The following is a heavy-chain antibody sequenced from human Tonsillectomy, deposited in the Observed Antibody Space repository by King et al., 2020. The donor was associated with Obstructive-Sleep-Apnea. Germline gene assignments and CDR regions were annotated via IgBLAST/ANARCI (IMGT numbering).Heavy chain of an antibody. CDR1: GYIFTTYW. CDR3: ARSSGNSEWFDP. D-gene: IGHD4-23*01. J-gene: IGHJ5*02. Sequence: QLVQSGAEVKKPGESLRISCKGSGYIFTTYWITWVRQMPGKGLEWMGRIDPTDSYTNYSPSFQGHVTISADKSSSTAYLQWSSLKASDTAMYYWARSSGNSEWFDPWGQGTLVTVSS. V-gene: IGHV5-10-1*01. CDR2: IDPTDSYT.